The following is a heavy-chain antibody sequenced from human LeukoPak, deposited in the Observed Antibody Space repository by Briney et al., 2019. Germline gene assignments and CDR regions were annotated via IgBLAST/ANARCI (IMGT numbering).Heavy chain of an antibody. CDR1: GYTFTIYG. V-gene: IGHV1-18*01. Sequence: GASVNVSCKASGYTFTIYGIRWVRQAPGQGLEWMGWISAYNGNTNYAQKLQGRVTMTTDTSTSTAYMELRSLRSDDTAVYYCARVAKSYYYMDVWGKGTTVTVSS. J-gene: IGHJ6*03. CDR2: ISAYNGNT. CDR3: ARVAKSYYYMDV. D-gene: IGHD5-12*01.